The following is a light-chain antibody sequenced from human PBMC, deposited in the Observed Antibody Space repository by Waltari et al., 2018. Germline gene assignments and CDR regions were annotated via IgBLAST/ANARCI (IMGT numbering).Light chain of an antibody. CDR3: QSYDSSLGAF. CDR1: SSNIGAGYD. J-gene: IGLJ2*01. V-gene: IGLV1-40*01. Sequence: QSVLTQPPSVSGAPGQRVTISCTGSSSNIGAGYDVHWYQQLPGTAPKLLIYGNSNRPSGVPDRFSGSKSGTSASLAITGLQAEDEADYYCQSYDSSLGAFFGGGTKLTVL. CDR2: GNS.